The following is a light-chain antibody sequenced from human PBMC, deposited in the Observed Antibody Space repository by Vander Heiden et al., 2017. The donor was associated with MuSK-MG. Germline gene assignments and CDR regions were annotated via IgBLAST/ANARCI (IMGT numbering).Light chain of an antibody. V-gene: IGKV1-5*01. J-gene: IGKJ1*01. CDR2: DAS. CDR1: QSISSW. Sequence: GDRVTITCRASQSISSWLAWYQQKPGKAPKLLIYDASSLESGVPSRFSGSGFGTEFTLTISSLQPDDFAAYYCQQYNTYPWTFGQGTKVXIK. CDR3: QQYNTYPWT.